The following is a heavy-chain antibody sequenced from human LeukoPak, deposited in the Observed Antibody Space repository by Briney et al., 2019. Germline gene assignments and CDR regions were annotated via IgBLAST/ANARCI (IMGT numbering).Heavy chain of an antibody. CDR1: GFTFSTYA. CDR2: ISYDGSNK. CDR3: ARVNAGGNSEDGDYFDY. V-gene: IGHV3-30-3*01. D-gene: IGHD4-23*01. J-gene: IGHJ4*02. Sequence: GGSLRLSCAASGFTFSTYAMHWVRQAPGKGLEWVAVISYDGSNKYYADSVKGRFTISRDNAKNSLYLQMNSLRAEDTAVYYCARVNAGGNSEDGDYFDYWGQGTLVTVSS.